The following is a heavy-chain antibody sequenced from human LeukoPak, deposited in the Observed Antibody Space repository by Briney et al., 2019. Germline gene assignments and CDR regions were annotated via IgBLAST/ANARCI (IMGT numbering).Heavy chain of an antibody. J-gene: IGHJ6*03. D-gene: IGHD3-10*01. CDR1: GFTFSSYR. Sequence: GGSLRLSCAASGFTFSSYRMSWVRQAPGKGLEWVANIKQDGSEKHYVDSVKGRFTISRDNAKNSLYLQMNSLRADDTAMYYCAREYYFSHIDGWGKGTTVTISS. CDR3: AREYYFSHIDG. CDR2: IKQDGSEK. V-gene: IGHV3-7*01.